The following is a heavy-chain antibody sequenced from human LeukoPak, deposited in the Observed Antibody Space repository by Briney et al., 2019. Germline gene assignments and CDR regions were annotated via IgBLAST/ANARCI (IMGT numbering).Heavy chain of an antibody. CDR1: GYTFTPYY. V-gene: IGHV1-46*01. Sequence: ASLKVSSKASGYTFTPYYIHWVRQAPGQGLEWMGRIRVSGGSTRYAEKLQGRVTMTRDTSTSTVYMELSSLRSEDTAVYYCARDKDGLGPPGDYWGQGTLVTVSS. CDR2: IRVSGGST. D-gene: IGHD3-16*01. CDR3: ARDKDGLGPPGDY. J-gene: IGHJ4*02.